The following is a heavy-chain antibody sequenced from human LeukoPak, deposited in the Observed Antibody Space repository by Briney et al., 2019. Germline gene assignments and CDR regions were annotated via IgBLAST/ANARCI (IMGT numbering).Heavy chain of an antibody. V-gene: IGHV4-4*07. J-gene: IGHJ5*02. D-gene: IGHD1-7*01. Sequence: PSETLSLTCTVSGASISSYYWSWIRQPAGKALEWIGRIYVSGSTTYNPSLESRVTMSLDASKNHFSLKLRSVTAADTAVYYCARDSGTTGEVKFDPWGQGTLVTVSS. CDR2: IYVSGST. CDR1: GASISSYY. CDR3: ARDSGTTGEVKFDP.